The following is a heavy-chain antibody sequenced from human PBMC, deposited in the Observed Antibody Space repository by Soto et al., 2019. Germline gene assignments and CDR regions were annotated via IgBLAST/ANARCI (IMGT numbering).Heavy chain of an antibody. CDR1: GGTFSTYS. Sequence: QVQLVQSGAEVKKPGSSVKVSCKTSGGTFSTYSIVWVRQAPGEGLEWMGGIIPIFGTANYAQKFQDRVTLTADKSTNTAFMELSSLKSEDKAMYYCASSSGNNYGVGTNYYFDYWGQGTLVTVSS. CDR2: IIPIFGTA. CDR3: ASSSGNNYGVGTNYYFDY. D-gene: IGHD1-26*01. J-gene: IGHJ4*02. V-gene: IGHV1-69*06.